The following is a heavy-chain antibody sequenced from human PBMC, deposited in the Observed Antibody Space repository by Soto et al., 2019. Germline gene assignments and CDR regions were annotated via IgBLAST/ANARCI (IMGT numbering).Heavy chain of an antibody. J-gene: IGHJ6*02. D-gene: IGHD6-13*01. CDR3: ARGLAAAGTHYYYYGMDV. V-gene: IGHV5-51*01. Sequence: LKISCKGSGYSFTSYWIGWVRQMPGKGLEWMGIIYPGDSDTRYSPSFQGQVTISADKSISTAYLQWSSLKASDTAMYYCARGLAAAGTHYYYYGMDVWGQGTKVTVSS. CDR1: GYSFTSYW. CDR2: IYPGDSDT.